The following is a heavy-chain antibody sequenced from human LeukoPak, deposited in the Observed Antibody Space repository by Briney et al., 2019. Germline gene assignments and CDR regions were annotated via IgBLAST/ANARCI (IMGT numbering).Heavy chain of an antibody. V-gene: IGHV3-53*01. Sequence: PGGTLRLSCAVSGFTVSSNYMSWVRHAPGKGLEWVSVIYSGGSTYYADSVKGRFTISRDNSKNTLYLQMNSLRAEDTAVYYCARELGYCSGASCYFKYYGMDVWGQGTTVTVFS. D-gene: IGHD2-15*01. CDR1: GFTVSSNY. J-gene: IGHJ6*02. CDR2: IYSGGST. CDR3: ARELGYCSGASCYFKYYGMDV.